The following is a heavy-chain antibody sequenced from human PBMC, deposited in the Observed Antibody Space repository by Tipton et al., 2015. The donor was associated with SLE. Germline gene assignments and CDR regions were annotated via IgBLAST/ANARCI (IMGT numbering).Heavy chain of an antibody. D-gene: IGHD4-17*01. V-gene: IGHV4-39*07. Sequence: TLSLTCAVSGDSIRSSTHYWGWIRQPPGKGLEWIGTISYSGTSYYTPSLQSRVTISVDTSKNQFSLRLSSVTAADTAVYYCAGGELRYGDYDLYFWGQGTLVTVSS. CDR1: GDSIRSSTHY. CDR3: AGGELRYGDYDLYF. J-gene: IGHJ4*02. CDR2: ISYSGTS.